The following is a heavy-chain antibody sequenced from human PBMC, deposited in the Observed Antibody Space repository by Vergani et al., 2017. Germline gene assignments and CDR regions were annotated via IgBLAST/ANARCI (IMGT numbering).Heavy chain of an antibody. CDR3: AYGAYYDMLTGPG. V-gene: IGHV3-30*02. CDR1: GFTFSSYG. D-gene: IGHD3-9*01. J-gene: IGHJ4*02. Sequence: QVQLVESGGGVVQPGGSLRLSCAASGFTFSSYGMHWVRQAPGKGLEWVAFIRYDGSNKYYADSVKGRFTISRDNSKNTLYLQMNSLRAEDTAVYYCAYGAYYDMLTGPGGGQGTLVTVSS. CDR2: IRYDGSNK.